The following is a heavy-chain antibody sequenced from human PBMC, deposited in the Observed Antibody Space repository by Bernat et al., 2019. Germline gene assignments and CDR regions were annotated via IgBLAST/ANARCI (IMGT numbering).Heavy chain of an antibody. J-gene: IGHJ1*01. CDR3: ARGRYCSGGSCYSTYFQH. CDR1: GYTFTGYY. CDR2: INPNSGGT. D-gene: IGHD2-15*01. V-gene: IGHV1-2*06. Sequence: QVQLVQSGAEVKKPGASVKVSCKASGYTFTGYYMHWVRQAPGQGLEWMGRINPNSGGTNYAQKFQGRVTMTRDTSISTAYMELSRLRSDDTAVYYCARGRYCSGGSCYSTYFQHWGQGTLVTVSS.